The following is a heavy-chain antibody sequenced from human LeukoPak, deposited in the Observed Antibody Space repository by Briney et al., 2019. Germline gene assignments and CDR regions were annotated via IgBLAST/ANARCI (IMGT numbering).Heavy chain of an antibody. CDR3: ARGSGLVVRGDAMDV. CDR1: GFTFSRYG. J-gene: IGHJ6*02. Sequence: PGQSLRLSCSASGFTFSRYGMHWVRQAPGKGLEWVAVIWYDATNKYYAGSVKGRFTVSRDNSKNTMFLQMNSLRAEDTAVYYCARGSGLVVRGDAMDVWGQGTTVTVFS. D-gene: IGHD2-2*01. V-gene: IGHV3-33*01. CDR2: IWYDATNK.